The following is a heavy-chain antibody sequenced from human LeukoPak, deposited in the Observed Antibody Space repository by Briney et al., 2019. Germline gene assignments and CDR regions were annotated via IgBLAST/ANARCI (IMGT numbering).Heavy chain of an antibody. Sequence: SETLSLTCTVSGGPINSYYWSWIRQPPGKGLEWIGYIYYSGSTNYNPSLKSRVTISVDTSKNQFSLKLSSVTAADTAVYYCARGYDFWSGKGGLDYWGQGTLVTVSS. J-gene: IGHJ4*02. CDR2: IYYSGST. V-gene: IGHV4-59*01. CDR1: GGPINSYY. D-gene: IGHD3-3*01. CDR3: ARGYDFWSGKGGLDY.